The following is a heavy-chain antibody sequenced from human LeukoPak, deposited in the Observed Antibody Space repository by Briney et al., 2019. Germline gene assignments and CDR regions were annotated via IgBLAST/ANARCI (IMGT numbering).Heavy chain of an antibody. CDR2: VSYDGNNK. V-gene: IGHV3-30*18. D-gene: IGHD4-17*01. CDR1: EFIFSSYG. J-gene: IGHJ6*02. Sequence: GGSLRLSCAASEFIFSSYGIHWVRQAPGKGLEWVAVVSYDGNNKYYADSVNGRFTISRDNSKNTLYLQMNSLRAEDTAVYYCAKGMTTVTTYLPYYYGMDVWGQGTTVTVSS. CDR3: AKGMTTVTTYLPYYYGMDV.